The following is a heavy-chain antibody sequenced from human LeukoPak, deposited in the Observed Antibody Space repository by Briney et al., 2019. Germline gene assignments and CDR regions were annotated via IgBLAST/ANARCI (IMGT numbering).Heavy chain of an antibody. V-gene: IGHV3-53*01. CDR2: IYSGGST. J-gene: IGHJ6*02. Sequence: PGGSLRLSCAASGFTVSSNYMSWVRQAPGKGLEWVSVIYSGGSTYYADSVKGRFTISRDNSKNTLYLQMNSLRAEDTAVYYCARGYSSGWWTIDYYYYYGMDVWGQGTTVTVSS. CDR1: GFTVSSNY. D-gene: IGHD6-19*01. CDR3: ARGYSSGWWTIDYYYYYGMDV.